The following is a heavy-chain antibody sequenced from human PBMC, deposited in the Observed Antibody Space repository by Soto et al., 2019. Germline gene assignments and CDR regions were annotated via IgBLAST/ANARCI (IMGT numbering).Heavy chain of an antibody. Sequence: PGGSLRLSCVASGFTFSSYAMHWVRQDPGKGLEWVAVISYDGSNKYYADSVKGRFTISRDNSKNTLYLQMNSLRAEDTAVYYCARGPSSLTRFDYWGQGTLVTVSS. J-gene: IGHJ4*02. CDR3: ARGPSSLTRFDY. D-gene: IGHD2-2*01. V-gene: IGHV3-30-3*01. CDR1: GFTFSSYA. CDR2: ISYDGSNK.